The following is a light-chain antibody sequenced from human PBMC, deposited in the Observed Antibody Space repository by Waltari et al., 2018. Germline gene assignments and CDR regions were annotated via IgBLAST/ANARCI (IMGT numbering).Light chain of an antibody. CDR3: HQYSTTPWT. CDR1: QSVLYSPNSKKY. CDR2: WAS. J-gene: IGKJ1*01. V-gene: IGKV4-1*01. Sequence: DFVMTQSPEFLAVSLGERATINCKSSQSVLYSPNSKKYLAWYQQNTGQTPKLLIYWASTRESGVPDRFSGSGSGTEFTLTISSLQAEDVAVYYCHQYSTTPWTFGQGTKVEI.